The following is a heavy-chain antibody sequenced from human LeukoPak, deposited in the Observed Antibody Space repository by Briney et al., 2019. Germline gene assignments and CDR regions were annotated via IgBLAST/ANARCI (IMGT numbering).Heavy chain of an antibody. V-gene: IGHV4-4*07. CDR1: GGSISSYY. J-gene: IGHJ3*02. Sequence: SETLSLTCTVSGGSISSYYWSWIRQPAGKGLEWIGRIYTSGSTNYNPSLKSRVTMSVDTSKNQFSLKLSSVTAAATAVYYCARGRYCSADICSGGDAFDIWGQGTMVSVSS. CDR3: ARGRYCSADICSGGDAFDI. D-gene: IGHD2-15*01. CDR2: IYTSGST.